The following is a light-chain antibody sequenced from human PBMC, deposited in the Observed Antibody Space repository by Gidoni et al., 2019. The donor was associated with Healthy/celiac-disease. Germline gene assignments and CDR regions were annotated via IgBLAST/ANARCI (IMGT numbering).Light chain of an antibody. Sequence: EIVMTQSPATLSVSPGERATLSCRASQSVSSNLAWYQQKPGQAPRLLIYGASTRATGIPARFSGSGSGTEFTLTISSLQSEDFAVYYCQQYNNWPPQWXFXQGTKVEIK. V-gene: IGKV3-15*01. CDR2: GAS. J-gene: IGKJ1*01. CDR1: QSVSSN. CDR3: QQYNNWPPQWX.